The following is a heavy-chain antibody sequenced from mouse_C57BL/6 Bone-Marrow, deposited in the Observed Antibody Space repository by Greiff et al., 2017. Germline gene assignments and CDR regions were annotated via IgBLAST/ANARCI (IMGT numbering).Heavy chain of an antibody. CDR3: ASRLYYGNSFDY. J-gene: IGHJ2*01. D-gene: IGHD2-1*01. CDR2: INPNNGGT. Sequence: EVQLQQSGPELVKPGASVKISCKASGYTFTDYYMNWVKQSHGKSLEWIGDINPNNGGTSYNQKFKGKATLTVDKSSSTAYMELRSLTTEDSAIYYCASRLYYGNSFDYWGQGTTLTVSS. V-gene: IGHV1-26*01. CDR1: GYTFTDYY.